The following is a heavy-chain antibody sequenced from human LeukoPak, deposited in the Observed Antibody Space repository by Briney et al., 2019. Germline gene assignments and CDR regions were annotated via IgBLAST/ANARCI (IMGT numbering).Heavy chain of an antibody. D-gene: IGHD2/OR15-2a*01. CDR1: GGSFSGYY. CDR3: ARGRFLNYYYYYMDV. V-gene: IGHV4-34*01. Sequence: SETLSLTCAVYGGSFSGYYWSWIRQPPGKGLEWIGEINHSGSTNYNPSLRSRVTISVDTSKNQFSLKLSSVTAADTAVYYCARGRFLNYYYYYMDVWGKGTTVTVSS. CDR2: INHSGST. J-gene: IGHJ6*03.